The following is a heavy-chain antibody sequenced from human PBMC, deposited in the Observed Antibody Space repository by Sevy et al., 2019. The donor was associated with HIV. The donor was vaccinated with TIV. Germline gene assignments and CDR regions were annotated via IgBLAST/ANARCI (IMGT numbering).Heavy chain of an antibody. CDR2: ISHDGNYK. J-gene: IGHJ4*02. CDR3: ARLFSCGGDCYYLDS. CDR1: GFTFDNYD. D-gene: IGHD2-21*02. Sequence: GGSLRLSCVASGFTFDNYDFHWVRQAPGKGLEWVAVISHDGNYKNYAESVKVRFTISRDNFKNTLYLQMSGLRLEDTAVYFCARLFSCGGDCYYLDSWGQGALVTVSS. V-gene: IGHV3-30-3*01.